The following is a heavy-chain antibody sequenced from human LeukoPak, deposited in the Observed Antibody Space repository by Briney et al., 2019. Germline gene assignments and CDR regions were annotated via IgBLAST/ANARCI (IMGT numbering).Heavy chain of an antibody. J-gene: IGHJ4*02. CDR3: ARLRLDCSGGSCYSLMDY. D-gene: IGHD2-15*01. CDR1: GGSISSYY. CDR2: IYYSGST. Sequence: SETPSLTCTVSGGSISSYYWSWIRQPPGKGLEWIGYIYYSGSTNYNPSLKSRVTISVDTSKNQFPLKLSSVTAADTAVYYCARLRLDCSGGSCYSLMDYWGQGTLVTVSS. V-gene: IGHV4-59*01.